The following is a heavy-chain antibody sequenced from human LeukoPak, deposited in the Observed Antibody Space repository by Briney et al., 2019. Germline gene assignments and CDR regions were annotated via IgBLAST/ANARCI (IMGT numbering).Heavy chain of an antibody. CDR3: AREVPIVRGLRWDY. D-gene: IGHD3-10*01. J-gene: IGHJ4*02. CDR1: GDAISSYY. Sequence: SETLSLTCTVSGDAISSYYWNWVRQPPGKGLEWIGYIYYSGSTNCNPSLKSRVTISIDTSKNQFSLKLRSVTAADTAVYYCAREVPIVRGLRWDYWGQGTLVTVSS. CDR2: IYYSGST. V-gene: IGHV4-59*01.